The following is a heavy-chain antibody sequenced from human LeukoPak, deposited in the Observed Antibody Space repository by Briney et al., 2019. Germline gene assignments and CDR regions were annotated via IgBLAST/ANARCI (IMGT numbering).Heavy chain of an antibody. CDR1: GGSISSYY. CDR3: ARVSWYYDFWSSYYMDV. Sequence: SETLSLTCAVSGGSISSYYWSWIRQPPGKGLEWIGYIYYSGSTYYNPSLRSRVTISVDTSKNQFSLKLSSVTAADTAVYYCARVSWYYDFWSSYYMDVWGKGTTVTVSS. V-gene: IGHV4-59*12. D-gene: IGHD3-3*01. J-gene: IGHJ6*03. CDR2: IYYSGST.